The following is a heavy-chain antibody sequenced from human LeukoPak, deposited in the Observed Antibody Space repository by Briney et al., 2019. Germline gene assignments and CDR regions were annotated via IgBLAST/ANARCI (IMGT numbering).Heavy chain of an antibody. V-gene: IGHV1-46*01. CDR1: GYTFTSYY. Sequence: ASVKVSCKASGYTFTSYYMHWVRQAPGQGLEWMGLINPSGGSTSYAQKFQGRVTMTRDTSTSTVYMELSRLRSDDTAVYYCARDIRDYVWGSYRYFGYWGQGTLVTVSS. D-gene: IGHD3-16*02. CDR3: ARDIRDYVWGSYRYFGY. CDR2: INPSGGST. J-gene: IGHJ4*02.